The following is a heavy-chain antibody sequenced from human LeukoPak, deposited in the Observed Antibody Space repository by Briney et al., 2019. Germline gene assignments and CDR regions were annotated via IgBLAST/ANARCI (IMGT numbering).Heavy chain of an antibody. V-gene: IGHV3-48*01. CDR2: ISSSSSTI. D-gene: IGHD6-6*01. CDR1: GFTFSSYS. J-gene: IGHJ3*02. Sequence: GGSLRLSCAASGFTFSSYSMNWVRQAPGKGLEWVSYISSSSSTIYYADSVKGRFTISRDNAKNSLYLQTNSLRAEDAAVYYCARGEGAARECAFDIWGQGTMVTVSS. CDR3: ARGEGAARECAFDI.